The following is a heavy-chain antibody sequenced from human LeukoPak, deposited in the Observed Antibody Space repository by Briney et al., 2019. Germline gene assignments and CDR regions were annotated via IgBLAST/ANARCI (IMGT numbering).Heavy chain of an antibody. J-gene: IGHJ2*01. Sequence: SETLSLTCAVSGGSMSSFTWWSWVRQPPGKGLEWIGEIYHSGSTNYNSSLKSRVTISVDTSKNQFSLKLSSVTAADTAVYYCARQYRRWLVQYFDLWGRGTLVTVSS. CDR3: ARQYRRWLVQYFDL. D-gene: IGHD6-19*01. CDR1: GGSMSSFTW. V-gene: IGHV4-4*02. CDR2: IYHSGST.